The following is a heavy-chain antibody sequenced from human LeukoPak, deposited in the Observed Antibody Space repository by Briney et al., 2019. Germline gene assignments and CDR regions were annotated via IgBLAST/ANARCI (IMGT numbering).Heavy chain of an antibody. CDR3: AREIVGATGWFDP. CDR2: ICHSGST. CDR1: GYSISSGYY. D-gene: IGHD1-26*01. J-gene: IGHJ5*02. V-gene: IGHV4-38-2*01. Sequence: SETLSLTCAVSGYSISSGYYWGWIRQPPGKGLEWIGSICHSGSTYYNPSLKSRVTISVDTSKNQFSLKLSSVTAADTAVYYCAREIVGATGWFDPWGQGTLVTVSS.